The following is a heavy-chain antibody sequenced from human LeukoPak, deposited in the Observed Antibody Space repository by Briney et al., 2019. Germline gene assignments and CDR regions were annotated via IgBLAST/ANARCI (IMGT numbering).Heavy chain of an antibody. D-gene: IGHD6-13*01. CDR1: GFTFSSYS. CDR2: ISSISSTI. J-gene: IGHJ3*02. Sequence: PGGSLRLSCAASGFTFSSYSMTGVRQAPGKGREWVSYISSISSTIYYADSVKGRFTISRDNAKNSLYLQMNSLRDEDTAVYYCARPYGSSWYNAFDIWGQGTMVTVSS. V-gene: IGHV3-48*02. CDR3: ARPYGSSWYNAFDI.